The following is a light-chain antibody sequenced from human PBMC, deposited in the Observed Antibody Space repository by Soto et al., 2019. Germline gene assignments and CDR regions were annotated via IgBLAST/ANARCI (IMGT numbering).Light chain of an antibody. CDR2: GAS. J-gene: IGKJ1*01. Sequence: EIGLPQSPGTLSLSPGERATLSCRASQSVSSSYLAWYQQKPGQAPRLLIYGASSRATGIPDRFSGSGSGTDFTLTISRLEPEDFAVYYCQQFEAFGQGTKVDIK. CDR1: QSVSSSY. V-gene: IGKV3-20*01. CDR3: QQFEA.